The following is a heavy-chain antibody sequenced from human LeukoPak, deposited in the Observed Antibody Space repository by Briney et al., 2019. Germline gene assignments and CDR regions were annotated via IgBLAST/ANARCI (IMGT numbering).Heavy chain of an antibody. Sequence: GGTLRLSCAASGFTFSVAAMTWVRQAPGKGLDWVSLIGASGESTYYADSVKGRFTISRDNSKNTLSLQMNSLRVEDTAMYFCAKDIQLPTWGLGTMVTVSS. D-gene: IGHD5-24*01. CDR2: IGASGEST. J-gene: IGHJ3*01. V-gene: IGHV3-23*01. CDR3: AKDIQLPT. CDR1: GFTFSVAA.